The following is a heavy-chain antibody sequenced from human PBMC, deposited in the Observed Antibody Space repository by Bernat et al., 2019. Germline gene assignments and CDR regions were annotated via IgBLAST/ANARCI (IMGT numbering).Heavy chain of an antibody. CDR1: GFTFSSYG. CDR3: AKEHRGITIFGVVMPAMDV. D-gene: IGHD3-3*01. J-gene: IGHJ6*02. V-gene: IGHV3-30*18. Sequence: QVQLVESGGGVVQPGRSLRLSCAASGFTFSSYGMHWVRQAPGKGLEWVAVISYDGSNKYYADSVKGRFTISRDNSKNTLYLQMNSLRAEDTAVYYWAKEHRGITIFGVVMPAMDVWGQGTTVTVSS. CDR2: ISYDGSNK.